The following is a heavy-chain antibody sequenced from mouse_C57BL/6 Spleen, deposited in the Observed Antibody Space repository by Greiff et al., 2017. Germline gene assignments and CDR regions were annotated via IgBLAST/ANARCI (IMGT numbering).Heavy chain of an antibody. CDR2: IDPETGGT. J-gene: IGHJ4*01. CDR3: TRGSEAMDY. Sequence: QVQLKESGAELVRPGASVTLSCKASGYTFTDYEMHWVKQTPVHGLEWIGAIDPETGGTAYNQKFKGKAILTADKSSSTAYMELRSLTSEDSAVYYCTRGSEAMDYWGQGTSVTVSS. CDR1: GYTFTDYE. V-gene: IGHV1-15*01.